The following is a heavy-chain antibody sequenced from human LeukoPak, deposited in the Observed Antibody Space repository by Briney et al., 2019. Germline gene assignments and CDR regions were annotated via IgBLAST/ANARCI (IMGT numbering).Heavy chain of an antibody. V-gene: IGHV5-51*01. J-gene: IGHJ3*02. CDR3: ARVGIAAAGPDAFDI. D-gene: IGHD6-13*01. CDR1: RYSFTSYW. Sequence: GESLKISCKGSRYSFTSYWIGWVRQMPGKGLEWMGIIYPGDSDTRYSPSFQGQVTISADKSISTAYLQWSSLKASDTAMYYCARVGIAAAGPDAFDIWGQGTMVTVSS. CDR2: IYPGDSDT.